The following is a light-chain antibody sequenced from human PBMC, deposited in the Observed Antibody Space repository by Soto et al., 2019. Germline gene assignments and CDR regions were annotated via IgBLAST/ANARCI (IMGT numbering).Light chain of an antibody. J-gene: IGKJ1*01. Sequence: EIVMTQSPATLSVSPGERATLSCRASQSVSSNLAWYQQKPGQAPRLLIYGASNRATGIPARFSGSGSGTEFTLTISSMHSEYFAVYYCQQYNNWPQWTFGQGTKVEIK. CDR2: GAS. CDR1: QSVSSN. CDR3: QQYNNWPQWT. V-gene: IGKV3-15*01.